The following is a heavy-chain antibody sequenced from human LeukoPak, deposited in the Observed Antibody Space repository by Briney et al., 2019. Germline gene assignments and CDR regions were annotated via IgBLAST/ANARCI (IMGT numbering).Heavy chain of an antibody. D-gene: IGHD5-18*01. CDR2: IKGKTDGETT. V-gene: IGHV3-15*01. CDR1: GISFSNAW. J-gene: IGHJ4*02. CDR3: AKGSQLWLLAY. Sequence: PGGSLRLSCTASGISFSNAWMSWVRQAPGRGLEWVGRIKGKTDGETTDYAAPVKGRFTISRDNSKNTLYLQMNSLRVEDTAVYYCAKGSQLWLLAYWGQGTLVTVSS.